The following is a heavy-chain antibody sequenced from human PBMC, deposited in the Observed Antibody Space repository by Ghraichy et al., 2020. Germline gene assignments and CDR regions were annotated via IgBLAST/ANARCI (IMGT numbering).Heavy chain of an antibody. D-gene: IGHD3-16*01. Sequence: SETLSLTCAVSGGSVSSGFYYWSWIRQPPGKGLEWIAYIYDSGNTNYNPSLKSRVTISVDTSKNQFSLKLSSVTAADTAVYYCARSYVALSFDHWGQGTLVTVSS. J-gene: IGHJ5*02. CDR2: IYDSGNT. CDR3: ARSYVALSFDH. V-gene: IGHV4-61*01. CDR1: GGSVSSGFYY.